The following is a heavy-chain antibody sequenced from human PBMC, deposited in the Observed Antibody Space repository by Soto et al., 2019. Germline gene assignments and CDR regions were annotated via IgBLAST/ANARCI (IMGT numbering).Heavy chain of an antibody. CDR2: ISSTTNYI. CDR1: GFTFTRYS. J-gene: IGHJ4*02. V-gene: IGHV3-21*01. CDR3: ARESEDLTSNFDY. Sequence: EVQLVESGGGLVKPGGSLRLSCAASGFTFTRYSMNWVRQAPGKGLEWVSSISSTTNYIYYADYMKGRFTVSRDNAKNSMYLEMNSLSAEDTALYYCARESEDLTSNFDYWGQGTLVTVSS.